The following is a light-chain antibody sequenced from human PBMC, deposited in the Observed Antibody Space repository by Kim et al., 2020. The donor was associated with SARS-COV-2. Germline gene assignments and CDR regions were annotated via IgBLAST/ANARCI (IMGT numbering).Light chain of an antibody. J-gene: IGKJ5*01. V-gene: IGKV1-5*01. CDR2: DAS. Sequence: ASVGDRARTTGRASQNINRWLAWYQQKPGKSPKVLIYDASTVETGVPSRFSGSGSGTEFTLTTSSLQPDDFATYYCQHHNTYPSTFGQGTRLEIK. CDR1: QNINRW. CDR3: QHHNTYPST.